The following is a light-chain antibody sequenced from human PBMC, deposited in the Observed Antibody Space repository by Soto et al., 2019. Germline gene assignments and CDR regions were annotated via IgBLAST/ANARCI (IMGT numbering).Light chain of an antibody. CDR3: SSYTSTNTVV. J-gene: IGLJ2*01. CDR2: DVS. V-gene: IGLV2-14*03. Sequence: QSALTQPASVSGSPGQSITISCTGTSSDVGGYNYVSWYQQHPGKAPTLMIYDVSNRPSGVSNRFSGSKSGNTASLTISGLQAEDEAEYYCSSYTSTNTVVFGGGTKLTVL. CDR1: SSDVGGYNY.